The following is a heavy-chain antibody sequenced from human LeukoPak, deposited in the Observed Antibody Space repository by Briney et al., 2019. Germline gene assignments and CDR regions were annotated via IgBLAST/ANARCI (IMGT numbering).Heavy chain of an antibody. CDR3: AKDDRPLFGSSSRPFDY. Sequence: GRSLRLSCAASGFTFSNYAMHWVRQAPGKGLEWVTIISYDGSQKYYADSVKGRFTISRDNSENTLYLQMNSLRAEDTAVYYCAKDDRPLFGSSSRPFDYWGQGTLVTVSS. J-gene: IGHJ4*02. CDR1: GFTFSNYA. D-gene: IGHD6-6*01. V-gene: IGHV3-30-3*01. CDR2: ISYDGSQK.